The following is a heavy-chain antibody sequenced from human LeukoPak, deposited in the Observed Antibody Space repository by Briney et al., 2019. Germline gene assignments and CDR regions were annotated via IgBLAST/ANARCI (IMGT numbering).Heavy chain of an antibody. CDR2: LSDSGGGT. V-gene: IGHV3-23*01. CDR3: ATDRPYITSWYGCSTP. Sequence: GGSLRLSCAASGFSLSSYGMTWVRQAPGKGLEWVSTLSDSGGGTYYADSVKGRFTISRDNSRNTLYLQMHSLRVEDTAVYYCATDRPYITSWYGCSTPWGQGTLVTVSS. J-gene: IGHJ5*02. CDR1: GFSLSSYG. D-gene: IGHD3-10*01.